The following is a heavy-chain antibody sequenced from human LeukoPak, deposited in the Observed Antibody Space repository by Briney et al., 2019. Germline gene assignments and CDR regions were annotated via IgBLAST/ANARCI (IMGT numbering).Heavy chain of an antibody. CDR1: GYTFTSYG. D-gene: IGHD1/OR15-1a*01. V-gene: IGHV1-8*02. CDR2: MNPNTGKT. J-gene: IGHJ4*02. CDR3: ARGPNTQY. Sequence: ASVKVSCKASGYTFTSYGISWVRQAPGQGLEWMGWMNPNTGKTDYAQKFQGRVTMTRDTSINTAYMELSSLRSDDTAVYFCARGPNTQYWGQGTLVTVSS.